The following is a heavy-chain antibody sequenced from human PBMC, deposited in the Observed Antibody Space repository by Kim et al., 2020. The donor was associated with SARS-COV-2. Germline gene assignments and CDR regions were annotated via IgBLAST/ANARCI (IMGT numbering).Heavy chain of an antibody. CDR3: ARGWGGFHLTFYGMDV. Sequence: SVKGRFTISRDKSKNPLYLQMNSLRAEDTAVYYCARGWGGFHLTFYGMDVWGQGTTVTVSS. J-gene: IGHJ6*02. V-gene: IGHV3-30*01. D-gene: IGHD7-27*01.